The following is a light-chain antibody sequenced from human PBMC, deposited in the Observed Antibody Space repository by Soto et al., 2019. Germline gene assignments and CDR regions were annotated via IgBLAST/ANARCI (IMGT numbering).Light chain of an antibody. Sequence: ALTQPASVSGSPGQSITISCTGTTSDVGSHNFVSWYQQLPGKAPKLLIYEVTNRPSGTSNRFSGSKSGNTASLTISGLQAEDEADYYCSSFTNSILVFGGGTQLTVL. V-gene: IGLV2-14*01. CDR3: SSFTNSILV. J-gene: IGLJ3*02. CDR1: TSDVGSHNF. CDR2: EVT.